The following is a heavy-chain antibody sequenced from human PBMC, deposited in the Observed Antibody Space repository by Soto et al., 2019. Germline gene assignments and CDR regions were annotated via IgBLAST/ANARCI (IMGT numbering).Heavy chain of an antibody. Sequence: GGSLRLSCLTSGFTVSSNYMSWVRQAPGKGLEWVSVIFSGGTTSYADSVKGRFFISRDNAKNSLYLQMNSLRAEDTAVYYCARDRVESGYPEYFQHWGQGTLVTVSS. CDR2: IFSGGTT. J-gene: IGHJ1*01. V-gene: IGHV3-66*01. CDR1: GFTVSSNY. D-gene: IGHD3-22*01. CDR3: ARDRVESGYPEYFQH.